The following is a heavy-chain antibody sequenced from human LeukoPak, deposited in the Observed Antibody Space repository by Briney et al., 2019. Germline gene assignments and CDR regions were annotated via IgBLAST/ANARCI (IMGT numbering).Heavy chain of an antibody. V-gene: IGHV3-30-3*01. Sequence: GGSPRLSCVDSGFIFSSYTMNWVRQAPGKGLEWVAVISYDGNNRDYADSVRGRFTISRDNSKNTLYLDMKTLRPDDTAEYYCARDHVRYHIWGQGTLVTVSS. D-gene: IGHD2-2*01. J-gene: IGHJ4*02. CDR1: GFIFSSYT. CDR2: ISYDGNNR. CDR3: ARDHVRYHI.